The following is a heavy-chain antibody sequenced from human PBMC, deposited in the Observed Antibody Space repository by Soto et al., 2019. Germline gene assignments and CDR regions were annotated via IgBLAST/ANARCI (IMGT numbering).Heavy chain of an antibody. D-gene: IGHD3-3*02. CDR1: GFTFSSYG. CDR2: ISYHGNDK. Sequence: QVQVVESGGGVVQPGRSLRLSCAASGFTFSSYGMHWVRQAPGKGLEWVAVISYHGNDKYYADSVKGRFTISRDNAKNSLYLQMNSLRAEDTAVYYCARELDGIDVWGQGTTVIVSS. CDR3: ARELDGIDV. V-gene: IGHV3-30*03. J-gene: IGHJ6*02.